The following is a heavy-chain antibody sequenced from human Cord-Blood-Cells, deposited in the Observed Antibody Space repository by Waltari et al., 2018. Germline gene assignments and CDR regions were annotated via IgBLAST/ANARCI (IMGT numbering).Heavy chain of an antibody. CDR2: ISYDGSNK. D-gene: IGHD1-1*01. V-gene: IGHV3-30-3*01. J-gene: IGHJ3*02. CDR3: ARGSINYGTDAFDI. Sequence: QVQLVESGGGVVQPGRSLRLSCAASGFTFSSYAMNWVRQAPGKGLEWVAVISYDGSNKYYADSVKGRFTISRDNSKNTLYLQMNSLRAEDTAVYYCARGSINYGTDAFDIWGQGTMVTVSS. CDR1: GFTFSSYA.